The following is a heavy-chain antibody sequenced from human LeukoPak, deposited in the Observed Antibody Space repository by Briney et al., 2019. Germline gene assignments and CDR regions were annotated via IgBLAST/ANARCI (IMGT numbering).Heavy chain of an antibody. CDR1: GGSISSGGYY. J-gene: IGHJ4*02. D-gene: IGHD3-10*01. Sequence: PSQTLSLTCTVSGGSISSGGYYWSWIRQHPGKGLEWIGYIYYSGSTYYNPSLKSRVTISVDTSKNQFSLKLSSVTAADTAVYYCARVQGYYGSGSQGYFDYWGQGTLVTVSS. CDR2: IYYSGST. CDR3: ARVQGYYGSGSQGYFDY. V-gene: IGHV4-31*03.